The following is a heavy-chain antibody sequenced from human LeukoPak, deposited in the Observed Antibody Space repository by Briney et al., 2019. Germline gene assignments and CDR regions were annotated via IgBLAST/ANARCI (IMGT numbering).Heavy chain of an antibody. CDR2: MNPNSGNT. CDR3: ARARYGYCSSTSCSPKIAFDP. D-gene: IGHD2-2*01. CDR1: GYTSTSYD. V-gene: IGHV1-8*01. Sequence: GASVKVSCKASGYTSTSYDINWVRQATGQGLEWMGWMNPNSGNTGYAQKFQGRVTMTRNTSISTAYMELSSLRSEDTAVYYCARARYGYCSSTSCSPKIAFDPWGQGTLVTVSS. J-gene: IGHJ5*02.